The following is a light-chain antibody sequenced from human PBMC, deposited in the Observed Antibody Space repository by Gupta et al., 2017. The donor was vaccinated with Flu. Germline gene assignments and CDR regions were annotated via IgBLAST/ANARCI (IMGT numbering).Light chain of an antibody. Sequence: RVTISISGSSANIGSNTVTWYQQLPGTAPKLLIYSNNKRPSGVPDRFSGSKSGTTASLAISGLQAEDEADYYCAAWDGSLNGWVFGGGTKLTAL. J-gene: IGLJ3*02. V-gene: IGLV1-44*01. CDR1: SANIGSNT. CDR2: SNN. CDR3: AAWDGSLNGWV.